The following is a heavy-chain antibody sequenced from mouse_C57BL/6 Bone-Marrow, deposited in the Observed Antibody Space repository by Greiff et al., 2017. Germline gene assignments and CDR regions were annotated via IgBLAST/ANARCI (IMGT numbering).Heavy chain of an antibody. V-gene: IGHV1-80*01. CDR1: GYAFSSYW. J-gene: IGHJ4*01. CDR3: AKGGRDHYYAMDY. CDR2: IYPGDGDT. D-gene: IGHD3-3*01. Sequence: QVHVKQSGAELVKPGASVKIYCKASGYAFSSYWMNWVKQRPGKGLEWIGQIYPGDGDTNYNGKFKGKATLTADKSSSTAYMQLSSLTSEDSAVYFCAKGGRDHYYAMDYWGQGTSVTVSS.